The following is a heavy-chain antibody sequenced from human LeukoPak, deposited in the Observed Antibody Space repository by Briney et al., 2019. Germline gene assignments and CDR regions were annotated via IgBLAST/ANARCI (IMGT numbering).Heavy chain of an antibody. Sequence: ASVKVSCKASGYTFTSYYMHWVRQAPGQGLEWMGIINPSGGSTSYAQKFQGRVTMTRDTSTNTVYMELSSLRSEDTAVYYCAQDISGGMYGIWFDPWGQGTLVTVSS. V-gene: IGHV1-46*01. J-gene: IGHJ5*02. CDR3: AQDISGGMYGIWFDP. CDR1: GYTFTSYY. CDR2: INPSGGST. D-gene: IGHD2-8*01.